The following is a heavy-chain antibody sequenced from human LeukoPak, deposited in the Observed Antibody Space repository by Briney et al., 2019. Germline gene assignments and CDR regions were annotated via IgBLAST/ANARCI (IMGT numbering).Heavy chain of an antibody. V-gene: IGHV3-23*01. CDR3: ARGDDFWSGYGFDY. D-gene: IGHD3-3*01. Sequence: GGPLRLSCAASGFTFSSYAMSWVRQAPGKGLEWVSAISGSGGSTYYADSVKGRFTISRDNSKNTLYLQMNSLRAEDTAVYYCARGDDFWSGYGFDYWGQGTLVTVSS. CDR1: GFTFSSYA. J-gene: IGHJ4*02. CDR2: ISGSGGST.